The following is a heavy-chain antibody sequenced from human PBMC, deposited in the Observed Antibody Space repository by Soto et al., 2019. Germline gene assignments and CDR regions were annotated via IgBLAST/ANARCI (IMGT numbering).Heavy chain of an antibody. CDR3: AKVVSGVHLDY. Sequence: SETLSLTRTVSGVSINNYYWTWIRQPPGERLEWIGAIYYTGSTTYNPSLSSRVTFSVDTSKNQCSLSLTSVTAADTAVYLWAKVVSGVHLDYWGQGTLVTVSP. J-gene: IGHJ4*02. CDR2: IYYTGST. V-gene: IGHV4-59*01. D-gene: IGHD6-6*01. CDR1: GVSINNYY.